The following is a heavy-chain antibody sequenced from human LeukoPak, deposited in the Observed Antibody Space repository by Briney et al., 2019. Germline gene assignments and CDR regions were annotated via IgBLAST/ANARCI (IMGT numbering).Heavy chain of an antibody. V-gene: IGHV3-23*01. CDR1: GSTLRNNI. CDR3: GREGYTSSYAGAFDT. D-gene: IGHD2-2*01. CDR2: LSFIDDST. J-gene: IGHJ3*02. Sequence: GGSLRLSCIASGSTLRNNIMTWVRQAPGKGLEWVSSLSFIDDSTYYADSVKGRFTISRDTSKNTLLLQMNSLIPEDTGVYYCGREGYTSSYAGAFDTWGQGTMVTVSS.